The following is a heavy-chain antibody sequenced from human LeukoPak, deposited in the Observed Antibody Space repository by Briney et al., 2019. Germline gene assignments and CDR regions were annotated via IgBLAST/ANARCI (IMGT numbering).Heavy chain of an antibody. CDR3: ARGHSSGSYYLDY. D-gene: IGHD3-22*01. CDR2: INYDGSGT. J-gene: IGHJ4*02. Sequence: GGTLRLSCAASGFIFSRNWMHWVRQAPGKGLVWVSRINYDGSGTNYADSVRGRCTLSRDNAKDTLYLQMNSLRAEDTAVYYCARGHSSGSYYLDYWGQGTLVTVSS. V-gene: IGHV3-74*01. CDR1: GFIFSRNW.